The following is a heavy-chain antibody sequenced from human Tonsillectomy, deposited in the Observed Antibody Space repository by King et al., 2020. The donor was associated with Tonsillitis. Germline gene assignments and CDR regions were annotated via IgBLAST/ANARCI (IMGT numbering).Heavy chain of an antibody. CDR2: VKYNGINK. D-gene: IGHD2-21*01. J-gene: IGHJ4*02. CDR3: ANIGGGGCWSYFDY. V-gene: IGHV3-30*02. CDR1: GFPFSLYD. Sequence: VQLVESGGGVVQPGGSLRLSCAASGFPFSLYDMHWLRQAPGKGLQWVAFVKYNGINKYYADSVKGRFTISRDNSNNTLFLQMNSLTTEDSAIYYCANIGGGGCWSYFDYWGQGALVTVSS.